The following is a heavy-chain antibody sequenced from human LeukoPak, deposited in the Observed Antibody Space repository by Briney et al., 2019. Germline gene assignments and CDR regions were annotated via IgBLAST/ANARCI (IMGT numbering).Heavy chain of an antibody. J-gene: IGHJ4*02. CDR2: ISTSGGTI. CDR3: ARDSVGVPTDFDY. D-gene: IGHD1-26*01. CDR1: GFTFSSSS. V-gene: IGHV3-48*01. Sequence: GGSLRLSCAASGFTFSSSSMNWVRQAPEKGLEWVSYISTSGGTIYYADSVKGRFTISRDNAKNSLYLQMDSLRAEDTSVYYCARDSVGVPTDFDYWGQGTLVTVSS.